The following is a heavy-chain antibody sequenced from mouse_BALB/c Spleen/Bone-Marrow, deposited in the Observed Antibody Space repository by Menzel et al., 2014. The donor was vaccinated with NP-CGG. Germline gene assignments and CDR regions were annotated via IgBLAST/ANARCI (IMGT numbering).Heavy chain of an antibody. CDR1: GDSITSGY. J-gene: IGHJ4*01. D-gene: IGHD2-10*02. V-gene: IGHV3-8*02. CDR3: ARLEEGYGNYEGYYYALDY. Sequence: EVQLQQSGPSLVKPSQTLSLTCSVTGDSITSGYWNWIRKFPGNKLEYMGYISYSGITYYNPSLKSRISITRDTSKNRYYLQLNSVTTEDTATYFRARLEEGYGNYEGYYYALDYWGQGTSVTVSS. CDR2: ISYSGIT.